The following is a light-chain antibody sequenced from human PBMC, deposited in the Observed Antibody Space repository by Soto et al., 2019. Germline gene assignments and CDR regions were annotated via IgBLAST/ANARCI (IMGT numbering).Light chain of an antibody. J-gene: IGKJ2*01. Sequence: DIQMTQSPSTLSASVGDRVTITCRASQTINSWLAWYQQKPGKAPNLLIYKASNLESGVPSRFSGSGSGTEFTLTISSLQPDDFAPYYCHQFHSYSYTFGQGTKLEI. CDR3: HQFHSYSYT. CDR1: QTINSW. V-gene: IGKV1-5*03. CDR2: KAS.